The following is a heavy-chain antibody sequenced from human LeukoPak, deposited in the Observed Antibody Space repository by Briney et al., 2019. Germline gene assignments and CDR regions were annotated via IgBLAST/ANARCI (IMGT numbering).Heavy chain of an antibody. CDR2: ISYDGSNK. Sequence: GGSLRLSCAASGFTFSSYAMHWVRQAPGKGLEWVAVISYDGSNKYYADSVKGRFTISRDNSKNTLYLQMNSLRAEDTAVYYCARVGRGYSFNDYYFDYWGQGTLVTVSS. CDR1: GFTFSSYA. D-gene: IGHD5-18*01. V-gene: IGHV3-30*04. J-gene: IGHJ4*02. CDR3: ARVGRGYSFNDYYFDY.